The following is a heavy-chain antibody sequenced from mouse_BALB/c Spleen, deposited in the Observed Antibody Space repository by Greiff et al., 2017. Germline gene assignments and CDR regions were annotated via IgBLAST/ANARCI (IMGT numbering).Heavy chain of an antibody. V-gene: IGHV1-87*01. CDR3: ARGQFITTVVELGNFDY. D-gene: IGHD1-1*01. J-gene: IGHJ2*01. CDR2: IYPGDGDT. Sequence: QVQLKESGAELARPGASVKLSCKASGYTFTSYWMQWVKQRPGQGLEWIGAIYPGDGDTRYTQKFKGKATLTADKSSSTAYMQLSSLASEDSAVYYCARGQFITTVVELGNFDYWGQGTTLTVSS. CDR1: GYTFTSYW.